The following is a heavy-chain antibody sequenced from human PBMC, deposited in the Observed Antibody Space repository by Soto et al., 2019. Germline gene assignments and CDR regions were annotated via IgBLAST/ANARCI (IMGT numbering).Heavy chain of an antibody. CDR2: LSGSGGST. V-gene: IGHV3-23*01. CDR3: AKDREYDVYTAPRFDP. CDR1: GFTFSSYA. J-gene: IGHJ5*02. Sequence: EVQLLESGGGLVQPGGSLRLACAASGFTFSSYAMTWVRQAPGQGLEWVSALSGSGGSTYYADSVKGRFTISRDNSKNTLYLQMNSLRAEDTAIYYCAKDREYDVYTAPRFDPWGPGTLVTVSS. D-gene: IGHD3-3*01.